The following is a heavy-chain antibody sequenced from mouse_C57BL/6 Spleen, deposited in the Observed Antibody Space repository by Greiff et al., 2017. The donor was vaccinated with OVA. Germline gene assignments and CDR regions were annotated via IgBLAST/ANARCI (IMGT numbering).Heavy chain of an antibody. J-gene: IGHJ1*03. Sequence: QVQLQQSGAELVMPGASVKLSCKASGYTFTSYWMHWVKQRPGQGLEWIGEIDPSDSYTNYNQKFKGKSTLTVDKSSSTAYMQLSSLTSEDSAVYYCARLRDGSSQSLTGDFDVWGTGTTVTVSS. D-gene: IGHD1-1*01. CDR3: ARLRDGSSQSLTGDFDV. CDR2: IDPSDSYT. V-gene: IGHV1-69*01. CDR1: GYTFTSYW.